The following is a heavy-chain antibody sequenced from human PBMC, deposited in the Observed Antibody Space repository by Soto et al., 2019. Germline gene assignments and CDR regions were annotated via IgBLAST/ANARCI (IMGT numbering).Heavy chain of an antibody. V-gene: IGHV4-61*08. CDR3: ARVRFSVVATVGNWFDP. CDR2: IYYSGST. CDR1: GGSISSGDYY. J-gene: IGHJ5*02. D-gene: IGHD5-12*01. Sequence: SETLSLTCTVSGGSISSGDYYWSWIRQPPGKGLEWIGYIYYSGSTNYNPSLKSRVTISVDTSKNQFSLKLSSVTAADTAVYYCARVRFSVVATVGNWFDPWGQGTLLTVSS.